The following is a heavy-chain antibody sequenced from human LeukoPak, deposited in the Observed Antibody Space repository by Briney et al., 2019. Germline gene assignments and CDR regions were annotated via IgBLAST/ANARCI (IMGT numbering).Heavy chain of an antibody. Sequence: PSETLSLTCAVYGGSFSGDYWSWIRQHPGKGLEWIGYIYYSGSTYYNPSLKSRVTISVDTSKNQFSLKLSSVTAADTAVYYCARVPYYDSSGYSTFDFDYWGQGTLVTVSS. J-gene: IGHJ4*02. V-gene: IGHV4-31*11. D-gene: IGHD3-22*01. CDR2: IYYSGST. CDR1: GGSFSGDY. CDR3: ARVPYYDSSGYSTFDFDY.